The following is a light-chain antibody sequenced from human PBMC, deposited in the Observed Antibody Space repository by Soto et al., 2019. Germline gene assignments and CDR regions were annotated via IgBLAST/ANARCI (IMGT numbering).Light chain of an antibody. Sequence: HSAPSQARPLCRSPWKSRTNPFPGNNNDVGSYISVSWYQQHPGKAPKLMIYDVSKRPSGVPDRFSGSKSDNTASLTISGLQAEDEADYYCCSYAGSHTYVFGTGTKVTVL. J-gene: IGLJ1*01. V-gene: IGLV2-11*01. CDR2: DVS. CDR3: CSYAGSHTYV. CDR1: NNDVGSYIS.